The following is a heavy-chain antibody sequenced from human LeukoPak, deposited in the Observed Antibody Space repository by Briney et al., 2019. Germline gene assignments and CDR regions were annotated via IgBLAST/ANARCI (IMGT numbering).Heavy chain of an antibody. J-gene: IGHJ6*03. CDR3: ARDPRGITMVRGVIITAQYYYYYYMDV. CDR1: GFTFSSYA. Sequence: PGGSLRLSSAASGFTFSSYAMHWVRQAPGKGLEWVAVISYDGSNKYYADSVRGRFTISRDNSKNTLYLQMNSLRAEDTAVYYCARDPRGITMVRGVIITAQYYYYYYMDVWGKGTTVTVSS. D-gene: IGHD3-10*01. V-gene: IGHV3-30*04. CDR2: ISYDGSNK.